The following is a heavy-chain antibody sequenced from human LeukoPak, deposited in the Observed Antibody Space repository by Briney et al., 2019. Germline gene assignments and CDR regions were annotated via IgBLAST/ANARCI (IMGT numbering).Heavy chain of an antibody. Sequence: PGGSLRLSCAASGFTFSSYWMSWVRQAPGKGLEWVANIKQDGSEKYYADSVRGRFTISRDNAKNSLYLQMNSLRAEDTAVYYCARDGYYYDSSGYYSHGSYFDYWGQGTLVTVSS. CDR1: GFTFSSYW. J-gene: IGHJ4*02. D-gene: IGHD3-22*01. V-gene: IGHV3-7*01. CDR3: ARDGYYYDSSGYYSHGSYFDY. CDR2: IKQDGSEK.